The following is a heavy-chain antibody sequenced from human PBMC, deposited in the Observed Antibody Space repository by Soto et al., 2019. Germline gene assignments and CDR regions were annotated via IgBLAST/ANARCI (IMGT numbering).Heavy chain of an antibody. J-gene: IGHJ6*03. CDR2: IYYSGST. Sequence: PSETLSLTCTVSGGSISSYYWSWIRQPPGKGLEWIGYIYYSGSTNYNPSLKSRVTISVDTSMNQFSLKLSSVTAADTAVYYCARTPAWDYYYYYMDVWGKGTTVTVSS. V-gene: IGHV4-59*01. CDR3: ARTPAWDYYYYYMDV. CDR1: GGSISSYY. D-gene: IGHD7-27*01.